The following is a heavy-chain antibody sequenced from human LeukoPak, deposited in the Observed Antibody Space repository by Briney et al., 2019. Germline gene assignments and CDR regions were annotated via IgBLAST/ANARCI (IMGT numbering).Heavy chain of an antibody. CDR2: IYYSGST. Sequence: SETLSLTCTVSGGSISSYYWSWIRQPPGKGLEWIGYIYYSGSTNYNPSLKSRVTISVDTSKNQFSLKLSSVTAADTAVYYCARAYCVGDCTVLHIYFDNWGQGTLVTVSS. D-gene: IGHD2-21*02. CDR3: ARAYCVGDCTVLHIYFDN. CDR1: GGSISSYY. V-gene: IGHV4-59*01. J-gene: IGHJ4*02.